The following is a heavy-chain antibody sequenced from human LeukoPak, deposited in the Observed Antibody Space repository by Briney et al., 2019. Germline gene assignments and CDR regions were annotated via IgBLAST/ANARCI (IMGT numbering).Heavy chain of an antibody. CDR1: GYTFTSYY. CDR2: IIPILDIE. CDR3: ASLPDDPRDGNNYENNYYNMDV. D-gene: IGHD5-24*01. J-gene: IGHJ6*02. Sequence: GASVKVSCKASGYTFTSYYMHWVRQAPGQGLEWMGRIIPILDIEHSAQKFQGRVTITADKSTSTAYMELSSLRSEDTAVYYCASLPDDPRDGNNYENNYYNMDVWGQGTTVTVSS. V-gene: IGHV1-69*02.